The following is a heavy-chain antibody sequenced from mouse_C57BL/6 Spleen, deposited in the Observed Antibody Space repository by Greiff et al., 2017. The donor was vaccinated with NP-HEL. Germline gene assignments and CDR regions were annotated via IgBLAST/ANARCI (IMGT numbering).Heavy chain of an antibody. CDR2: IRNKANGYTT. Sequence: EVKLMESGGGLVQPGGSLSLSCAASGFTFTDYYMSWVRQPPGKALEWLGFIRNKANGYTTEYSASVKGRFTISRDNSQSILYLQMNALRAEDSATYYCARSPLTVVALYYYAMDYWGQGTSVTVSS. J-gene: IGHJ4*01. CDR1: GFTFTDYY. CDR3: ARSPLTVVALYYYAMDY. V-gene: IGHV7-3*01. D-gene: IGHD1-1*01.